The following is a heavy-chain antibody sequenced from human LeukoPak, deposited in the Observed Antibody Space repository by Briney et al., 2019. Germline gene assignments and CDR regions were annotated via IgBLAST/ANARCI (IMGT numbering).Heavy chain of an antibody. J-gene: IGHJ4*02. Sequence: SETLSLTCAVSGGSISSGGYSWSWIRQPPGKGLEWIGYIYYSGSTYYNPSLKSRVTISVDTSKNQFSLKLSSVTAADTAVYYCARYRPYYYGSGSLFDYWGQGTLVTVSS. D-gene: IGHD3-10*01. CDR3: ARYRPYYYGSGSLFDY. CDR2: IYYSGST. CDR1: GGSISSGGYS. V-gene: IGHV4-30-4*07.